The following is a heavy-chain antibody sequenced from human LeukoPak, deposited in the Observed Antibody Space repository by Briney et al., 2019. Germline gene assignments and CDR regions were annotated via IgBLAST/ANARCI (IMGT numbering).Heavy chain of an antibody. CDR1: GFTFSSYA. D-gene: IGHD3-3*01. V-gene: IGHV3-23*01. CDR2: ISGSGDST. J-gene: IGHJ4*02. CDR3: ANEYYDFWSGYRAFDY. Sequence: GGSLRLSCAASGFTFSSYAMSWVRQAPGKGLEWVSGISGSGDSTYYADSVKGRFTISRDNSKNTLYLQMNSLRAEDTAVYYCANEYYDFWSGYRAFDYWGQGTLVTVSS.